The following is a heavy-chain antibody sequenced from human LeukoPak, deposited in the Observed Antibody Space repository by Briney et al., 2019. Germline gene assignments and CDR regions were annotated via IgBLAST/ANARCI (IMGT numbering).Heavy chain of an antibody. CDR2: INPNSGAR. CDR1: GYTFSGNY. V-gene: IGHV1-2*02. D-gene: IGHD2-15*01. Sequence: GASVKVSCKASGYTFSGNYMHWVRQAPGQGLEWMGWINPNSGARNYAQKFQDRVTLTTDTSISTAYMELSRLRSDDTAVYYCAREHCSGGGCYDWFDPWGQGTLVTVSS. J-gene: IGHJ5*02. CDR3: AREHCSGGGCYDWFDP.